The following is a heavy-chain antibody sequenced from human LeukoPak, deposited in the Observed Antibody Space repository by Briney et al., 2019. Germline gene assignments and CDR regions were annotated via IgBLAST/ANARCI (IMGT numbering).Heavy chain of an antibody. Sequence: SETLSLTCTVSGDSINNYYWSWIRQPPGKGLEWIGEINHSGSTNYNPSLKSRVTISVDTSKNQFSLKLSSVTAADTAVYYCARGEFGELLSYWFDPWGQGTLVTVSS. V-gene: IGHV4-34*01. CDR2: INHSGST. D-gene: IGHD3-10*01. CDR1: GDSINNYY. J-gene: IGHJ5*02. CDR3: ARGEFGELLSYWFDP.